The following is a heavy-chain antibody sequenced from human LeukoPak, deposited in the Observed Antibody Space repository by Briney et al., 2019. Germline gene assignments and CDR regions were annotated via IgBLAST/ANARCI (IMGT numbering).Heavy chain of an antibody. D-gene: IGHD1-26*01. J-gene: IGHJ4*02. CDR1: GFTFSSYW. Sequence: GGSLRLSCAASGFTFSSYWMSWVRQAPGKGLEWVANIKQDGSEKYYVDSVKGRFTISRDNSKNTLYLQMNSLRVEDMAVYFCAKAGSIRFDYWGQGTLVTVSS. CDR2: IKQDGSEK. V-gene: IGHV3-7*03. CDR3: AKAGSIRFDY.